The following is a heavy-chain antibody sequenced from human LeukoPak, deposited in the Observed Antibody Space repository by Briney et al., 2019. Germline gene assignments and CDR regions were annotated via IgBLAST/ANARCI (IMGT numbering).Heavy chain of an antibody. J-gene: IGHJ4*02. CDR2: ISSSDYI. D-gene: IGHD6-13*01. CDR1: TFTFSSDS. V-gene: IGHV3-21*01. CDR3: ARDSGSSWREGLNY. Sequence: GGSLRLSCAASTFTFSSDSMNWVRQAPGKGLEWVSSISSSDYIYYADSVKGRFTISRDNAKNSLYLQMNSLRAEDSAVYYCARDSGSSWREGLNYWGQGTLVTVSS.